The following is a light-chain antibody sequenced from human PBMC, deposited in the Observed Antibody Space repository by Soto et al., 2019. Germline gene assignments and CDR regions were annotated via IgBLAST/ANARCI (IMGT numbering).Light chain of an antibody. CDR2: AAS. V-gene: IGKV1-17*01. CDR1: QGINNL. CDR3: QQYGTSPRT. J-gene: IGKJ1*01. Sequence: DIQMTQSPSSLSASVGDRVTITCRASQGINNLLGWYQQGPGKAPKRLIYAASNLEGGVPSRFSGSGSGTEFTLTISSLQPEDFAVYYCQQYGTSPRTFGQGTKVEIK.